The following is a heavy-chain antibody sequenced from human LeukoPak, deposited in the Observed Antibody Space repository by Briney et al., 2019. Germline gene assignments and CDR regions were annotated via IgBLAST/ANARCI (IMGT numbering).Heavy chain of an antibody. V-gene: IGHV3-21*01. Sequence: GGSLRLSCAASGFTFSSYSMNWVRQAPGKGLEWASSISSSSSYIYYADSVKGRFTISRDNAKNSLYLQMNSLRAEDTAVYYCARDSTMVRGVITVPIDYWGQGTLVTVSS. CDR1: GFTFSSYS. D-gene: IGHD3-10*01. CDR2: ISSSSSYI. CDR3: ARDSTMVRGVITVPIDY. J-gene: IGHJ4*02.